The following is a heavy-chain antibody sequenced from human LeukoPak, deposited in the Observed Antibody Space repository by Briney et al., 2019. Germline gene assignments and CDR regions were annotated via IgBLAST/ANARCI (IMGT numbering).Heavy chain of an antibody. CDR3: ARELRFLEWSPRSYFDY. D-gene: IGHD3-3*01. Sequence: GGSLRLSCAASGFTFSSYWMSWVRQAPGKGLEWVANIKQDGSEKYYVDSVKGRFTISRDNAKNSLYLQMNSLRAEDTAVYYCARELRFLEWSPRSYFDYWGQGTLVTVSS. J-gene: IGHJ4*02. CDR2: IKQDGSEK. CDR1: GFTFSSYW. V-gene: IGHV3-7*01.